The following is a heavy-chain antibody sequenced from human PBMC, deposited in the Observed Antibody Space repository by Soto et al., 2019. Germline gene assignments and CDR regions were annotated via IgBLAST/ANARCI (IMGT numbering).Heavy chain of an antibody. CDR3: AGVGNCSSTSCYRFSPGAFDI. Sequence: SVKVSCKASGGTFSSYTISWVRQAPGQGLEWMGRIIPILGIANYAQKFQGRVTITADKSTSTAYMELSSLRSEDTAVYYCAGVGNCSSTSCYRFSPGAFDIWGQGTMVTVSS. CDR2: IIPILGIA. CDR1: GGTFSSYT. V-gene: IGHV1-69*02. D-gene: IGHD2-2*02. J-gene: IGHJ3*02.